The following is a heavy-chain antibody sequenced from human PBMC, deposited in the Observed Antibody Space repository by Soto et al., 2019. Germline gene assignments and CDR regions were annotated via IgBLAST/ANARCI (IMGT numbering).Heavy chain of an antibody. J-gene: IGHJ5*02. CDR3: EGHVLQYNWMDP. Sequence: QVQLQQWGAGLLEPSETLSLTCGISGGSFSGFYWSWIRQSPGKGLGWIGDINHSGTTHSNPSLESRVNIWIDTSISQFSLIVNSVTAADTAIYYCEGHVLQYNWMDPWGQGTLVSVSS. CDR1: GGSFSGFY. V-gene: IGHV4-34*01. D-gene: IGHD1-1*01. CDR2: INHSGTT.